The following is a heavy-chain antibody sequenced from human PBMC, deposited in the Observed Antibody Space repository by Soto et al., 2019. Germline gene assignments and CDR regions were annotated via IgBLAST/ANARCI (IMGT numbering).Heavy chain of an antibody. CDR3: ARQLAYCGGDCYLGDFDY. V-gene: IGHV4-39*01. Sequence: SETLSLTCSVSGSSVGSSSYYWGWIRQPPGKGLEWIGIISYSGSTHYKPSLKSRLTISVDTSKNQFSLKLRSVTAADTAVYYCARQLAYCGGDCYLGDFDYWGQGTLVTVSS. D-gene: IGHD2-21*02. J-gene: IGHJ4*02. CDR2: ISYSGST. CDR1: GSSVGSSSYY.